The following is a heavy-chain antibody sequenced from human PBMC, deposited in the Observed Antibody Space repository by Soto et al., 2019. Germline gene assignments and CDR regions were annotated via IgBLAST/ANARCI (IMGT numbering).Heavy chain of an antibody. V-gene: IGHV1-18*01. CDR1: GYTFSTYG. D-gene: IGHD6-13*01. CDR2: ISAYNGDTET. Sequence: QVQLVQSGAEVKKPGASVKVSCKASGYTFSTYGISWVRQAPGQGLEWMGWISAYNGDTETNYAQKYQGRVTMTTDTSTSAAYMELRNLRSDDTAVYYCAREAAVMAAAAPDYWGQGTLVTVSS. J-gene: IGHJ4*02. CDR3: AREAAVMAAAAPDY.